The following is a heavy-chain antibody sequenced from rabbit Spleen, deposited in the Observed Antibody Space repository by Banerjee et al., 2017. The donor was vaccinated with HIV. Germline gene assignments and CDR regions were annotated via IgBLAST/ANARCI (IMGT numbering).Heavy chain of an antibody. CDR3: ARDLDAVIGWNFGW. V-gene: IGHV1S45*01. J-gene: IGHJ4*01. Sequence: QEQLVESGGGLVQPGGTLTLTCTVSGFSFSSNWICWVRQAPGKGLEWIACINAITGKAVYASWAKGRFTFSKTSSTTVTLQMTSLTAADTATYFCARDLDAVIGWNFGWWGQGTLVTVS. D-gene: IGHD1-1*01. CDR1: GFSFSSNW. CDR2: INAITGKA.